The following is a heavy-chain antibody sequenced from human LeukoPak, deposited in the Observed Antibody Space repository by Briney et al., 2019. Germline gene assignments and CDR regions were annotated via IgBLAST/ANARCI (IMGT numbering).Heavy chain of an antibody. J-gene: IGHJ4*02. D-gene: IGHD6-13*01. CDR1: GFTFSSYS. V-gene: IGHV3-48*01. Sequence: PGGSLRLSCAASGFTFSSYSMNWVRQAPGKGLEWVSYITSSSSTTYYADSVKGRFTISRDNAKSSLYLQMNSLRAEDTAVYYCARDGGSWRDSPPDFWGQGTLVSVSS. CDR3: ARDGGSWRDSPPDF. CDR2: ITSSSSTT.